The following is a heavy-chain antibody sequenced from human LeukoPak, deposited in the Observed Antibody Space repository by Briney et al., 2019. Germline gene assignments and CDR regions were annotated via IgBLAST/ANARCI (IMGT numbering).Heavy chain of an antibody. CDR3: AREDIAVAGTIY. V-gene: IGHV4-34*01. Sequence: PSETLSLTCAVYGGSFSGYYWSWIRQPPGKGLEWIGEINHSGSTNYNPSLKSRVTISVDTSKNQFSLKLSSVTAADTAVYYCAREDIAVAGTIYWGQGTLVTVSS. CDR2: INHSGST. CDR1: GGSFSGYY. D-gene: IGHD6-19*01. J-gene: IGHJ4*02.